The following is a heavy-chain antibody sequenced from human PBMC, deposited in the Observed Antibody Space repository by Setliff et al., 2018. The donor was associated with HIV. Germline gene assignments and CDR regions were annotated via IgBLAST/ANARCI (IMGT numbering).Heavy chain of an antibody. CDR3: ARDGAFVWGTYRYQGFGH. Sequence: GASVKVSCKASGYIFSNFAMHWVRQVPGPRLEWMGWINAGDGNTKYSQNIQGRVSITRDTSATTVYMELSRLRSEDTAVYYCARDGAFVWGTYRYQGFGHWGQGTLVTVSS. CDR1: GYIFSNFA. D-gene: IGHD3-16*02. V-gene: IGHV1-3*01. CDR2: INAGDGNT. J-gene: IGHJ4*02.